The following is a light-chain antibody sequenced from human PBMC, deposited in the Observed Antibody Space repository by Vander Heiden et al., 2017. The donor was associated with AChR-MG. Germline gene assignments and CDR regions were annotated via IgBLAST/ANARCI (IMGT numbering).Light chain of an antibody. J-gene: IGLJ2*01. Sequence: QSVLTQPPSASGTPGQRVPISCSGSSSNIGSNTVNWYQQPPGTAPKLLIYSNNQRPSGVPDRFSGSKSGTSASLAISGLQSEDEADYYCAAWDDSLNGRVFGGGTKLTVL. CDR3: AAWDDSLNGRV. CDR1: SSNIGSNT. CDR2: SNN. V-gene: IGLV1-44*01.